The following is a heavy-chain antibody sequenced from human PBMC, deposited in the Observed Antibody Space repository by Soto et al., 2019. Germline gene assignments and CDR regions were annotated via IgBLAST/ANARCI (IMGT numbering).Heavy chain of an antibody. D-gene: IGHD3-10*01. CDR3: VRDRPGNKHYFEY. J-gene: IGHJ4*02. CDR1: GFIFSGDW. CDR2: INTDGRGT. Sequence: PGGSLRLSCAASGFIFSGDWMHWVRQAPGKGLVWVSRINTDGRGTDYADSVKGRFTISRDNAKNLVYLQMNSLRAEDTAVYYCVRDRPGNKHYFEYWGQGNMVTVSS. V-gene: IGHV3-74*01.